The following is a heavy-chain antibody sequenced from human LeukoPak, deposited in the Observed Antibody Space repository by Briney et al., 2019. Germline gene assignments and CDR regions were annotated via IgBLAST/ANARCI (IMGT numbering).Heavy chain of an antibody. J-gene: IGHJ4*02. Sequence: SGGSLRLSCAASRFTFSSCAMNWVRQAPGKGLEWVSTISGSGDRTYYADSVKGRFTISRDNSKNMLYLQMNSLRAEDTAVYYCAKGYYGSGSYGWFDYWGQGTLVTVSS. CDR3: AKGYYGSGSYGWFDY. D-gene: IGHD3-10*01. CDR1: RFTFSSCA. CDR2: ISGSGDRT. V-gene: IGHV3-23*01.